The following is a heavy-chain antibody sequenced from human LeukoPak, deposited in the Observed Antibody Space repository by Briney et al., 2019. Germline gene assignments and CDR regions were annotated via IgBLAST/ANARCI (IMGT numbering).Heavy chain of an antibody. Sequence: GGSLRLSCAASGFTFSGSAMHWVRQAPGKGLEWVANINQDGTEKYYVDSVKGRFTISRDNAKNSLYLQMNSLRVEDTAVYYCAKLAKYFYGWETYYFFEHWGQGTPVTASS. D-gene: IGHD3-10*01. CDR3: AKLAKYFYGWETYYFFEH. CDR2: INQDGTEK. V-gene: IGHV3-7*01. CDR1: GFTFSGSA. J-gene: IGHJ4*02.